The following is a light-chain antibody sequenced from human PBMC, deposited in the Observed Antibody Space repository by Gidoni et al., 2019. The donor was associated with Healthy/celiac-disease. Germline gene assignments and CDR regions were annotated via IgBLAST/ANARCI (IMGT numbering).Light chain of an antibody. CDR2: DAS. V-gene: IGKV3-11*01. CDR3: QQRSNWPPFT. CDR1: QSVSSY. J-gene: IGKJ3*01. Sequence: EIVLTQSPATLSLSPGERATLSCRASQSVSSYLAWYQQKPGQAPRLLIYDASNRATGIPARFSGSGSGTDCTLTISSLEPEDFAVYYCQQRSNWPPFTFGPGTKVEIK.